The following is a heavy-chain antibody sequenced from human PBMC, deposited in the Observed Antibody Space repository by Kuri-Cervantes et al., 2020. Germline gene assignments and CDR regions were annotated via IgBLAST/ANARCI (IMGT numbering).Heavy chain of an antibody. J-gene: IGHJ4*02. CDR2: IYHSGST. V-gene: IGHV4-4*02. CDR1: GGSISSSNW. CDR3: ARGVSFDL. D-gene: IGHD3-10*01. Sequence: SCAVSGGSISSSNWWSWVRQPPGKGLEWIGEIYHSGSTYYNPSLKSRVTISVDTSKNQFSLDMNSVTAADTAVYYCARGVSFDLWGQGTLVTVSS.